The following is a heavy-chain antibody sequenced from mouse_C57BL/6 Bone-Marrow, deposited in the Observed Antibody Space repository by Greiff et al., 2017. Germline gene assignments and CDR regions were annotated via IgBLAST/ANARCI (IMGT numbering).Heavy chain of an antibody. V-gene: IGHV5-12*01. CDR2: ISNGGGST. Sequence: EVKLVESGGGLVQPGGSLKLSCAASGFTFSDYYMYWVRQTPEKRLEWVAYISNGGGSTDYPDTLKGRSTLSRDTAKNTLYLQMSRLKSEDTAMYYCESPYGKGPWFAYWGQGTLVTVSA. CDR1: GFTFSDYY. CDR3: ESPYGKGPWFAY. D-gene: IGHD1-1*01. J-gene: IGHJ3*01.